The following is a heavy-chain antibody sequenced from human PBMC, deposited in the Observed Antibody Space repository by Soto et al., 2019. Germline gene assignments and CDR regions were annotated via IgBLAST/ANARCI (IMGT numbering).Heavy chain of an antibody. J-gene: IGHJ4*02. D-gene: IGHD3-22*01. V-gene: IGHV1-69*01. Sequence: QVQLVQSGAEVKKPGSSVKVSCKASGGTFSSYAISWVRQAPGQGLEWMGGIIPIFGTANYAQKFQGRVTITADESTSTAYMELSSLRSEDTAVYYCGRVLYYYDSSGYAFDYWGQGTLVTVSS. CDR1: GGTFSSYA. CDR3: GRVLYYYDSSGYAFDY. CDR2: IIPIFGTA.